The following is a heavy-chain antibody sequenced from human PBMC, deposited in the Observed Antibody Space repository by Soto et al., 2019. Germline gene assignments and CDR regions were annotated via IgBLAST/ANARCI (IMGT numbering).Heavy chain of an antibody. J-gene: IGHJ4*02. V-gene: IGHV4-31*03. CDR3: AALTAVYTSFYYLDY. Sequence: SETLSLTCTVSGGSISSGGYYYSWLRQHPGKGLEWIGYIYYSGNTYYNPSLKSRLSISVDTSKNQFSLKLSSVTAADTAVYYCAALTAVYTSFYYLDYWGQGTRVTVSS. CDR2: IYYSGNT. CDR1: GGSISSGGYY. D-gene: IGHD2-2*01.